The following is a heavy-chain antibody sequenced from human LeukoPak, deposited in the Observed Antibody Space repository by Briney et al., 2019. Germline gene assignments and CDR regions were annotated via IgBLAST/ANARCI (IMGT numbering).Heavy chain of an antibody. V-gene: IGHV4-59*01. D-gene: IGHD5-18*01. CDR3: ARGGSSYGYYFDY. J-gene: IGHJ4*02. Sequence: PSETLSLTCAVYGGSFSGYYLSWIRQPPGKGLEWIGYIYYSGSTSYNPSLKSRLIISVDTSKNQFSLKLNSVTAADTAVYYCARGGSSYGYYFDYWGQGTLVTVSS. CDR2: IYYSGST. CDR1: GGSFSGYY.